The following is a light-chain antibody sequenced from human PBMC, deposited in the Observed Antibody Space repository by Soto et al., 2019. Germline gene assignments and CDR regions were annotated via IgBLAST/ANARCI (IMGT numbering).Light chain of an antibody. CDR1: QSLLHSNGYNY. CDR2: LGS. CDR3: MQALQTLMT. J-gene: IGKJ5*01. V-gene: IGKV2-28*01. Sequence: DIVMTQSPLSLPVTPGEPASISCRSSQSLLHSNGYNYLDWYLQKPGQSPQLLIYLGSNRASGVPDRFSGSGSGTDFTLKISRAEAEDVGVYYCMQALQTLMTFGQGTRLEIK.